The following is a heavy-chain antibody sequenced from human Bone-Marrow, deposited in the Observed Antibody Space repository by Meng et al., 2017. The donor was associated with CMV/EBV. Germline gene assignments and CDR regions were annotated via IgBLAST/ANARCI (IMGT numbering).Heavy chain of an antibody. CDR3: ARDEGDYIPYYYYSMDV. D-gene: IGHD4-17*01. J-gene: IGHJ6*02. Sequence: SVKVSCKASGGTFSSYAISWVRQAPGQGLEWMGGIIPIFGTANYAQKFQGRVTITTDESTSTAYMELSSLRSEDTAVYYCARDEGDYIPYYYYSMDVWGQGTTVTVSS. CDR1: GGTFSSYA. V-gene: IGHV1-69*05. CDR2: IIPIFGTA.